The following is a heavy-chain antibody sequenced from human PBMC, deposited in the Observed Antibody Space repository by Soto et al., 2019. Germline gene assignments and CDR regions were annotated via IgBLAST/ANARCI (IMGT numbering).Heavy chain of an antibody. J-gene: IGHJ6*02. CDR2: INHSGST. CDR3: AREGSSSWYSYYYYGMDV. V-gene: IGHV4-34*01. CDR1: GGSFSGYY. Sequence: KPSDTLSLTCAVYGGSFSGYYWSWIRQPPGKGLEWIGEINHSGSTNYNPSLKSRVTISVDTSKNQFSLKLSSVTAADTAVYYCAREGSSSWYSYYYYGMDVWGQGTTVTVSS. D-gene: IGHD6-13*01.